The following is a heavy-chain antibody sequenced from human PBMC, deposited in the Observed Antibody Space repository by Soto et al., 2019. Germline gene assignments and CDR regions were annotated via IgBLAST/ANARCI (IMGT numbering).Heavy chain of an antibody. J-gene: IGHJ4*02. CDR2: IIPFFGTA. CDR1: GGTFSSYA. V-gene: IGHV1-69*01. CDR3: ARDEGGGAMLSNY. Sequence: QVQLVQSGAEVKKPGSSVKVSCKASGGTFSSYAISWVRQAPGQGLEWMGGIIPFFGTAHYAKKFQGGVKIPADESTSTAYMERSSLRSEDTAVYYCARDEGGGAMLSNYWGQGTLVTVSS. D-gene: IGHD2-8*01.